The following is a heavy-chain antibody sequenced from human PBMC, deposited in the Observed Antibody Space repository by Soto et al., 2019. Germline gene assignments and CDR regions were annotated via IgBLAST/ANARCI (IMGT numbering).Heavy chain of an antibody. CDR1: GRSFSGYY. Sequence: SETLSLTFAVYGRSFSGYYWSWIRQPPGKGLEWIGEINHSGSANYNPSLKSRVTISVDTSKNQFSLKLSSVTAADTAVYYCARDIVLLWFGELQYYGMDVWGQGTTVTVSS. CDR2: INHSGSA. V-gene: IGHV4-34*01. CDR3: ARDIVLLWFGELQYYGMDV. J-gene: IGHJ6*02. D-gene: IGHD3-10*01.